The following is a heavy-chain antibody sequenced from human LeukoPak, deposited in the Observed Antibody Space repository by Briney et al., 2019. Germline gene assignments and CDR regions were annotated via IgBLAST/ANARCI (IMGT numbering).Heavy chain of an antibody. J-gene: IGHJ4*02. V-gene: IGHV3-23*01. CDR2: IFGSGGSA. CDR1: GFTFNSYA. D-gene: IGHD2-15*01. Sequence: GGSLRLSCVASGFTFNSYAMYWVRQAPGKGLEWISGIFGSGGSAHYADSVKGRFTISRDNSKNTVYLQLDSLRVEDTAVYYCGKTTVGYSSGRYPGWPVDYWGQGALVTVTS. CDR3: GKTTVGYSSGRYPGWPVDY.